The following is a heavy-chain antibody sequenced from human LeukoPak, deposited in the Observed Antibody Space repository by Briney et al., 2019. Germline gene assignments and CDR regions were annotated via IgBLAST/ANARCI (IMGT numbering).Heavy chain of an antibody. V-gene: IGHV1-46*01. J-gene: IGHJ4*02. Sequence: GASVKVSCKASGYTFSGYSMHWVRQAPGQGPEWMGMINPTSGSATYAQKFQGSVTMTGDTSTSTLYMELSSLRSDDTAVYYCARDWAHGSFDYWGQGTPVIVSS. CDR2: INPTSGSA. CDR3: ARDWAHGSFDY. D-gene: IGHD3-10*01. CDR1: GYTFSGYS.